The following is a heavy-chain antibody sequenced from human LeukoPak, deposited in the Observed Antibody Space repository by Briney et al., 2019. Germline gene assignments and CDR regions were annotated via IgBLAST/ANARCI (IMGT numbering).Heavy chain of an antibody. J-gene: IGHJ4*02. CDR3: VELSSRVSQTIDY. D-gene: IGHD6-13*01. V-gene: IGHV3-64D*09. CDR1: GFTFSSYA. CDR2: ISSNGGDT. Sequence: PGGSLRLSCSASGFTFSSYAMHWVRQAPGKGLECVSGISSNGGDTYYADSVEGRFSISRDNSKNTLYLQMSSLRAEDTAMYYCVELSSRVSQTIDYWGQGTLVTVSS.